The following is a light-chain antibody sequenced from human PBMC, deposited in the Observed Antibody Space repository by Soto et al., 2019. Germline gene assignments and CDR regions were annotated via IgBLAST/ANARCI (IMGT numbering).Light chain of an antibody. CDR1: SNDVVGYNY. Sequence: QCVLTHPASLSGSPGQAITISWTGTSNDVVGYNYVSWYQQQSGKAPKLMIHEVSNRPSGVSNRFSGSKSGNTASLTISGLQAEDEADYYCSSYTSSRAYVFGSGTKVTV. CDR3: SSYTSSRAYV. J-gene: IGLJ1*01. V-gene: IGLV2-14*01. CDR2: EVS.